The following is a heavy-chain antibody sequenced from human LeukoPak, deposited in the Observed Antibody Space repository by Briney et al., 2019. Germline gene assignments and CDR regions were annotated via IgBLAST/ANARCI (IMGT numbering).Heavy chain of an antibody. Sequence: SETLSLTCTVSGGSISSSSYYWGWIRQPPGKGLEWIGSIYYSGSTYYNPSLKSRVTISVDTSKKQFSLKVSSVTAADTAVYYCARGFRGASFDYWGQGTLVTVSS. CDR1: GGSISSSSYY. V-gene: IGHV4-39*07. CDR3: ARGFRGASFDY. D-gene: IGHD1-26*01. J-gene: IGHJ4*02. CDR2: IYYSGST.